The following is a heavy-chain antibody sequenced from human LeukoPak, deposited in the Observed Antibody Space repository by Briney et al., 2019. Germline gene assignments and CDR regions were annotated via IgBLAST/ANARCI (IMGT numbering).Heavy chain of an antibody. Sequence: ASETLSLTCTVSGGSISSSSYYWGWIRQPPGKGLEWIGSIYYSGSTYYNPSLKSRVTISVDTSKNQFSLKLSSVTAADTAVYYCARVGSSSWYVWFDPWGQGTLVTVSS. V-gene: IGHV4-39*01. CDR3: ARVGSSSWYVWFDP. CDR1: GGSISSSSYY. D-gene: IGHD6-13*01. CDR2: IYYSGST. J-gene: IGHJ5*02.